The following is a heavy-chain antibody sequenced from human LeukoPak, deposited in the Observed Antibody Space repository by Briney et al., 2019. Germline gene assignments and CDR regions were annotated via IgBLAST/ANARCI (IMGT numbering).Heavy chain of an antibody. V-gene: IGHV3-30*18. CDR1: GFTFSNYG. CDR2: ISYDGSNK. CDR3: AKDRYSGYGGVDY. Sequence: GGSLRLSCAASGFTFSNYGMHWVSQAPGKWMEWVAVISYDGSNKYYGDSVKGRFTISRDNSKNTMYVQMNRLTAEDTAVYYCAKDRYSGYGGVDYWGQGTLVTVSS. D-gene: IGHD5-12*01. J-gene: IGHJ4*02.